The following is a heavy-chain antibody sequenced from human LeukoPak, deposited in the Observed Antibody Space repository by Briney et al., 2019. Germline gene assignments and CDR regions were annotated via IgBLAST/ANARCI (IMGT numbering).Heavy chain of an antibody. V-gene: IGHV5-51*01. CDR3: ARQSSGWYWFDP. D-gene: IGHD6-19*01. CDR1: GYTFTTYW. Sequence: GESLKISCKGSGYTFTTYWIGWVRQVPGKGLEWMGIIYPGGSDIRYSPSFEGQVTISADRSTSTAYLQWGSLKASDTAMYYCARQSSGWYWFDPWGQGALVTVSS. CDR2: IYPGGSDI. J-gene: IGHJ5*02.